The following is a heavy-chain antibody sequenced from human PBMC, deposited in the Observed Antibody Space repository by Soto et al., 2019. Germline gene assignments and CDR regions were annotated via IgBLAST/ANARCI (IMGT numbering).Heavy chain of an antibody. J-gene: IGHJ4*02. CDR3: ARSEATGLDH. V-gene: IGHV4-4*02. Sequence: PSGCESHTCAVSGGSMTSSNCSIWIRQSPGKGLEWIGEAHHSGRTNYNPSLKSRVTISVDKSKNHFSLKLSSVTAADTAVYYCARSEATGLDHWGQGTLVTVSS. CDR1: GGSMTSSNC. CDR2: AHHSGRT. D-gene: IGHD1-26*01.